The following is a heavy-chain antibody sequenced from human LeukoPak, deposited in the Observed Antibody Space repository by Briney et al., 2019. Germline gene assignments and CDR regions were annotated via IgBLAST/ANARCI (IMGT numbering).Heavy chain of an antibody. V-gene: IGHV3-21*01. CDR1: GFTLSSYS. J-gene: IGHJ4*02. CDR2: ISSSSSYI. D-gene: IGHD5-12*01. Sequence: GGSLRLSCAASGFTLSSYSMNWVRQAPGKGLEWVSSISSSSSYIYYADSVKGRFTISRDNAKNSLYLQMNSLRAEDTAVYYCARDSSGYDTDPFDYWGQGTLVTVSS. CDR3: ARDSSGYDTDPFDY.